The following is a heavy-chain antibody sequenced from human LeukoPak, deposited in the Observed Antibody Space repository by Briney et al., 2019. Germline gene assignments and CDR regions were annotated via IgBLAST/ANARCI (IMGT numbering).Heavy chain of an antibody. J-gene: IGHJ4*02. V-gene: IGHV1-18*01. Sequence: GASVKVSCKVSGYTFTTFGINWVRQAPGQGLEWMGWISAYNGDTNYAQKFQGRVTITRDTSASTAYMELSSLRAEDTAVYYCARRVLLWFGADFDYWGQGTLVTVSS. D-gene: IGHD3-10*01. CDR2: ISAYNGDT. CDR1: GYTFTTFG. CDR3: ARRVLLWFGADFDY.